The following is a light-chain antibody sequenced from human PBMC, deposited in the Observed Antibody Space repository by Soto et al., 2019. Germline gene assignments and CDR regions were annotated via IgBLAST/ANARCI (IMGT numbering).Light chain of an antibody. CDR2: LRSDGSH. CDR3: QTWGTGIHV. Sequence: QPVLTQSPSASASLGASVNLTCTLSSGHSNYAIAWHQLQPEKGPRYLMRLRSDGSHNKGDGIPDRFSGSSSGAERYLTISSLQSEDEADYYCQTWGTGIHVFGGGTKLTVL. J-gene: IGLJ2*01. V-gene: IGLV4-69*01. CDR1: SGHSNYA.